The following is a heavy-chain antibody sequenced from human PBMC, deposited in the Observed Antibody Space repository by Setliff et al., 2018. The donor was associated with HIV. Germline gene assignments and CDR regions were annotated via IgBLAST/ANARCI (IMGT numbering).Heavy chain of an antibody. J-gene: IGHJ4*02. CDR1: GGSVNSTNYY. D-gene: IGHD3-22*01. V-gene: IGHV4-39*01. Sequence: SETLSLTCTVSGGSVNSTNYYWGWIRQPPGKGLEWIGSIYYSGSTYYNPSLKSRVTISVDTSKNQFSLKLRSVTAADTAVYYCARGLSFYDPGGFDYWGQGTLVTVSS. CDR2: IYYSGST. CDR3: ARGLSFYDPGGFDY.